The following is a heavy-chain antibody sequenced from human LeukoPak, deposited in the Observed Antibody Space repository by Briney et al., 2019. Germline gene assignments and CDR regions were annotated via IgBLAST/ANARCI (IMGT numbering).Heavy chain of an antibody. V-gene: IGHV3-21*01. CDR1: GFTFSSYN. CDR3: ASGWLGVFDY. Sequence: GGSLRPSCAASGFTFSSYNMNWVRQAPGKGLEWVSTISSSSSYIYYADSVKGRFTISRDNAKNSLSLQMNSLRVEDTAVYFCASGWLGVFDYWGQGTLVTISS. D-gene: IGHD6-19*01. J-gene: IGHJ4*02. CDR2: ISSSSSYI.